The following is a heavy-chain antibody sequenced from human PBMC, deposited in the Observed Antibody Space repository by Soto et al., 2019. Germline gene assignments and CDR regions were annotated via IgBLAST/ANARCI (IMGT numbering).Heavy chain of an antibody. D-gene: IGHD1-26*01. Sequence: QVPLVQSGAEVKKPGASVKVSCQASGYTFTSYAMHWVRQAPGQRLEWMGWINAGNGNTKYSQKFQGRVTITRDTSASTAYMELSSLRSEDTAVYYCAGFLSGSSYYYYYGMDVWGQGTTVTVSS. CDR1: GYTFTSYA. J-gene: IGHJ6*02. V-gene: IGHV1-3*01. CDR2: INAGNGNT. CDR3: AGFLSGSSYYYYYGMDV.